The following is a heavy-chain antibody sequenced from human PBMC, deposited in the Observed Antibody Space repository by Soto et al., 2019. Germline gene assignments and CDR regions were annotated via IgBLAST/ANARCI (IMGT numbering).Heavy chain of an antibody. J-gene: IGHJ5*02. CDR2: ISSSSSYI. CDR1: GFTFSSYS. CDR3: ARDDLNWFDP. V-gene: IGHV3-21*01. Sequence: EVQLVESGGGLVKPGGSLRLSCAASGFTFSSYSMNWVRQAPGKGLEWVSSISSSSSYIYYADSVKGRFTISRDNAKNSLYLQMNSLRAEDTAVDYCARDDLNWFDPWGQGTLVTVSS.